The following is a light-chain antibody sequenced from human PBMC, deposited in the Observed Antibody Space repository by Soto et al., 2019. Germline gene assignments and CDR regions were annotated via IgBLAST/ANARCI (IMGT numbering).Light chain of an antibody. CDR3: SSFTSTSTVI. CDR1: SSDIGGHNY. Sequence: QSALTQPASVSGSRGQSITISCTGTSSDIGGHNYVSWYQLHPGKAPKVLIFEVIKRPSGVSTRFSGSKSGNMASLTISGLRPEDEGDYYCSSFTSTSTVILGGGTKLTVL. J-gene: IGLJ2*01. CDR2: EVI. V-gene: IGLV2-14*01.